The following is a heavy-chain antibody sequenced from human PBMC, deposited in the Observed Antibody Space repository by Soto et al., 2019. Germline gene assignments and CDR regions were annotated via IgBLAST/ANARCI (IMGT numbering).Heavy chain of an antibody. CDR1: GYTFTGYY. D-gene: IGHD4-17*01. CDR2: INPNSGGT. V-gene: IGHV1-2*02. CDR3: ARSPRWIYGGNSVDC. Sequence: ASVKVSCKASGYTFTGYYMHWVRQAPGQGLEWMGWINPNSGGTNYAQKFQGRVTMTRDTSISTAYMELSRLRSDDTAVYYCARSPRWIYGGNSVDCWGQGTLVTVSS. J-gene: IGHJ4*02.